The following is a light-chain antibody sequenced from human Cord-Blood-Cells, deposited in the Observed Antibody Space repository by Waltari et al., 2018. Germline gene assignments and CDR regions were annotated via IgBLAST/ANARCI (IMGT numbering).Light chain of an antibody. J-gene: IGLJ3*02. V-gene: IGLV2-8*01. CDR3: SSYAGSNNWV. Sequence: QSALTQPPSASGSPGQSVTISCTGTSSDGGGYNYVPWYQQPPGKAPKLMIYEVSKRPSGVPDRFSGSKSGNTASLTVSGLQAEDEADYYCSSYAGSNNWVFGGGTKLTVL. CDR1: SSDGGGYNY. CDR2: EVS.